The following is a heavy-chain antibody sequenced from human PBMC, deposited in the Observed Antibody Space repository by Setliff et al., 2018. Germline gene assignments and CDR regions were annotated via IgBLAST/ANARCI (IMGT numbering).Heavy chain of an antibody. CDR1: GYSISSGHY. V-gene: IGHV4-38-2*02. D-gene: IGHD4-17*01. CDR3: AGGRRYDYGWDFDY. Sequence: SETLSLTCTVSGYSISSGHYWGWIRQPPGKGLEWIGSIPHSGSTYYNPSLRSRVTIPLDTSKNQFSPKLTSLTAADTAVYYCAGGRRYDYGWDFDYWGQGTLVTVSS. J-gene: IGHJ4*02. CDR2: IPHSGST.